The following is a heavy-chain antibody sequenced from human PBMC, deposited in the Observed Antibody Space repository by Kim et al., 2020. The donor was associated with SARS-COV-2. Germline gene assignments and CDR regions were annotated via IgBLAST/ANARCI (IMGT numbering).Heavy chain of an antibody. CDR3: ARDNWNYFDY. CDR2: IYYSGST. CDR1: GGSVSSGSYY. Sequence: SETLSLTCTVSGGSVSSGSYYWSWIRQPPGKGLEWIGYIYYSGSTNYNPSLKSRVTISVDTSKNQFSLKLSSVTAADTAVYYCARDNWNYFDYWGQGTLVTVSS. J-gene: IGHJ4*02. D-gene: IGHD1-20*01. V-gene: IGHV4-61*01.